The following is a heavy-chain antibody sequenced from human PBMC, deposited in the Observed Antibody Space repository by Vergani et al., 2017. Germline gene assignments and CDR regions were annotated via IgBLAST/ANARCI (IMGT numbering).Heavy chain of an antibody. CDR2: ISAYNGNT. V-gene: IGHV1-18*01. D-gene: IGHD2-15*01. J-gene: IGHJ2*01. CDR1: GYTFTSYG. CDR3: AXDSPSEMGYCSGSSCPIYWYFDL. Sequence: QVQLVQSGAEVKKPGASVKVSCKASGYTFTSYGISWVRQAPGQGLEWMGWISAYNGNTNYAQKLQGRVTMTTDTSTSTAYMELRSLRSDDTAVYYCAXDSPSEMGYCSGSSCPIYWYFDLGGRGTLVTVSS.